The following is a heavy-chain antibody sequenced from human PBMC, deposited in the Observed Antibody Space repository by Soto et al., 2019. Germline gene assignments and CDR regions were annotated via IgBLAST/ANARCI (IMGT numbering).Heavy chain of an antibody. CDR3: ARQLGSGSYYYYFDY. CDR2: IYPGDSDT. D-gene: IGHD3-10*01. V-gene: IGHV5-51*01. CDR1: GYSFTSYW. Sequence: PGEALKISCERCGYSFTSYWIGWVRQMPGKGLEWMGIIYPGDSDTRYSPSFQGQVTISADKSISTAYLQWSSLKASDTAMYYCARQLGSGSYYYYFDYWGQGTLVTVSS. J-gene: IGHJ4*02.